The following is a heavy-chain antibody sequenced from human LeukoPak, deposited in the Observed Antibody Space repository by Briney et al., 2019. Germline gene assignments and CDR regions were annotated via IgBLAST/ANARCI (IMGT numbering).Heavy chain of an antibody. Sequence: QPGGSLRLSCAASGFTFRSCAMSWVRQAPGKGLEWVSSISDSGGSTYYADSVKGRFTISRDNSKNTLYLQMNSLRAEDTAVYYCAKFYYDFWSGYSHFDYWGQGTLVTVSS. CDR3: AKFYYDFWSGYSHFDY. D-gene: IGHD3-3*01. V-gene: IGHV3-23*01. CDR2: ISDSGGST. CDR1: GFTFRSCA. J-gene: IGHJ4*02.